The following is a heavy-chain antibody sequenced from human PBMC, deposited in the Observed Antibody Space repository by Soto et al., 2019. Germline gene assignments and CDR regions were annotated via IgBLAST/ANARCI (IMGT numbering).Heavy chain of an antibody. D-gene: IGHD2-2*02. CDR1: GGSFSGYY. CDR2: INHSGST. CDR3: ARDGSSTSCYTDVCGWFDP. V-gene: IGHV4-34*01. J-gene: IGHJ5*02. Sequence: SETLSLTCAVYGGSFSGYYWSWIRQPPGKGLEGIGEINHSGSTNYNPSLKSRVTISVDTSKNQFSLKLSSVTAADTAVYYCARDGSSTSCYTDVCGWFDPWGQGTLVTVSS.